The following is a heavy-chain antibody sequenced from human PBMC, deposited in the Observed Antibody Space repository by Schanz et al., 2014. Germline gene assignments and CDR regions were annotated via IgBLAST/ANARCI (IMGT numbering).Heavy chain of an antibody. Sequence: QVQLEQSGAEVKKPGASVKVSCKASGYTFTDYGLSWVRQAPGQGLEWLGWIRPDNGHTTYSQKVRDRVIFATDTSANTAYMKLRSLRADDTAHYYCVRVPSRDVAFDLWGRGTLVTVSS. CDR2: IRPDNGHT. V-gene: IGHV1-18*01. CDR3: VRVPSRDVAFDL. J-gene: IGHJ2*01. D-gene: IGHD3-16*01. CDR1: GYTFTDYG.